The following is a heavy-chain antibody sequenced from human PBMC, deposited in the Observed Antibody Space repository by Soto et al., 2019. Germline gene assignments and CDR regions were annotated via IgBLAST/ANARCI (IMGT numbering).Heavy chain of an antibody. CDR3: ARGPRYYDILTPRGYYYGMDV. CDR1: GGTFSSYA. J-gene: IGHJ6*02. Sequence: GASVKVSCKASGGTFSSYAISWVRQAPGQGLEWMGGIIPIFGTANYAQKFQGRVTITADESTSTAYMELSSLRSEDTAVYYCARGPRYYDILTPRGYYYGMDVWGQGTTVTVSS. CDR2: IIPIFGTA. D-gene: IGHD3-9*01. V-gene: IGHV1-69*13.